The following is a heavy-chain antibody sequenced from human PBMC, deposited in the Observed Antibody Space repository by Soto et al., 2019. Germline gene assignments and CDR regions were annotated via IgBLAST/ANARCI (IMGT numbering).Heavy chain of an antibody. V-gene: IGHV1-18*01. J-gene: IGHJ4*02. CDR3: ARVPPFVNGNIFLFDY. D-gene: IGHD2-21*01. CDR2: ISAYNGKR. Sequence: ASVKVSCKTSGFSFTTYGISWVRQAPGQGLEWVGWISAYNGKRNSAQIIQGRVTMTTDTSTSTAYMELRSLEFDDTAVYYCARVPPFVNGNIFLFDYWGQGTMVTVSS. CDR1: GFSFTTYG.